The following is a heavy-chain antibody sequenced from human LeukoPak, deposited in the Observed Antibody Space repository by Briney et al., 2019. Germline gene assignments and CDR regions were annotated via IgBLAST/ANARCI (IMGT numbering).Heavy chain of an antibody. V-gene: IGHV3-7*04. CDR2: IKQDGSEK. Sequence: PGGSLRLSCAASGFTVSSNYMSWVRQAPGKGLEWVANIKQDGSEKYYVDSVKGRFTISRDNAKDSLYLQMNSLRAEDTAVYYCARVQARYYDSSGYSDYWGQGTLVTVSS. J-gene: IGHJ4*02. CDR3: ARVQARYYDSSGYSDY. D-gene: IGHD3-22*01. CDR1: GFTVSSNY.